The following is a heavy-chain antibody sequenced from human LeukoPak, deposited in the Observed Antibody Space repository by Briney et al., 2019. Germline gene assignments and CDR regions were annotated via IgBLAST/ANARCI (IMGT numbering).Heavy chain of an antibody. CDR2: ISRHGGST. CDR1: GFTFSAYA. J-gene: IGHJ4*02. Sequence: GGSLRLSCAASGFTFSAYAMTWVRQAPGKGLEWVSGISRHGGSTFYADPVKGRFTISRDNSKNTLYLQMNSRRAEDTAVYYCAKEVEPRDNWGQGTLVTVSS. V-gene: IGHV3-23*01. CDR3: AKEVEPRDN. D-gene: IGHD1-26*01.